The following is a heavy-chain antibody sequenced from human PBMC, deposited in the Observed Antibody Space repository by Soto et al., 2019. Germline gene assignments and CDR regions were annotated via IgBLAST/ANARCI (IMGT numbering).Heavy chain of an antibody. Sequence: QVQLVESGGGVAQPGRSLRLSCAASGFTFSNYAMHWVRQAPGKGLEWLVVISYDGSNKYYADSVKGRFTISRDNSKNTLYLQMNSLRAEETAVYYCARGGYGSGREVNYWGQGTLVTVSS. D-gene: IGHD3-10*01. CDR1: GFTFSNYA. J-gene: IGHJ4*02. CDR3: ARGGYGSGREVNY. V-gene: IGHV3-30-3*01. CDR2: ISYDGSNK.